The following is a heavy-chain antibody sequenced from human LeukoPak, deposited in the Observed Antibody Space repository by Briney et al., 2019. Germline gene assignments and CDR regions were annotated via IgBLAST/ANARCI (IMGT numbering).Heavy chain of an antibody. V-gene: IGHV3-74*01. CDR1: GSTFSSYW. J-gene: IGHJ4*02. CDR3: AKSLGSSYFDY. Sequence: GGSLRLSCAASGSTFSSYWMHWVRQAPGRGPVWVSRINSDGKSTDYADYVKGRFTISRDNSKNTLYLQMNSLRAEDTAVYYCAKSLGSSYFDYWGQGTLVTVSS. D-gene: IGHD6-13*01. CDR2: INSDGKST.